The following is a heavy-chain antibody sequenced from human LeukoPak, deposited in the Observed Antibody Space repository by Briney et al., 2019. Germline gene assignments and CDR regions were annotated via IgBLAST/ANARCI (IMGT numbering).Heavy chain of an antibody. D-gene: IGHD6-19*01. CDR2: MNPNSGNT. CDR1: GYTFTSYD. V-gene: IGHV1-8*01. Sequence: GASVKVSCKASGYTFTSYDINWVRQATGQGLEWMGWMNPNSGNTGYAQKFQGRVTMTRNTSISTAYMELNSLRSEDTAVYYCAIRISSGWHDAFDIWGQGTMVTVSS. CDR3: AIRISSGWHDAFDI. J-gene: IGHJ3*02.